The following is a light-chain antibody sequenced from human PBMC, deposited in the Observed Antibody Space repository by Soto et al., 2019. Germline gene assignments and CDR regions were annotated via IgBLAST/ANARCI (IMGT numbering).Light chain of an antibody. J-gene: IGKJ1*01. V-gene: IGKV1-5*03. CDR1: QSISRW. Sequence: DNQMTQSPSTRPASVGDRVTITCRASQSISRWVAWYQQKPGKAPKLLIDKASGLETGVPSRFSGSGSGTEFILTISSLQPDDFATYYCQQYSTYPWTFGPGTKVDIK. CDR3: QQYSTYPWT. CDR2: KAS.